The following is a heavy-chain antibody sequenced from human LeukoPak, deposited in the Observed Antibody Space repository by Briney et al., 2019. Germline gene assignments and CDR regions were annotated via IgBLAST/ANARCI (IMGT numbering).Heavy chain of an antibody. V-gene: IGHV4-4*07. J-gene: IGHJ3*02. D-gene: IGHD3-22*01. CDR3: ARTPPPTYYYDSGGYYGDAFDI. CDR2: IYTSGST. Sequence: PSETLSLTCTVSGGSISSYYWSWIRQPAGKGLEWIGRIYTSGSTNYNPSLKSRVTMSVDTSKNQFYLKLSSVTAADTAVYYCARTPPPTYYYDSGGYYGDAFDIWGQGTMVTVSS. CDR1: GGSISSYY.